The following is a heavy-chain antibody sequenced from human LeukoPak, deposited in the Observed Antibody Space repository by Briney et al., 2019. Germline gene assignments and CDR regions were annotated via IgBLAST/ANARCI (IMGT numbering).Heavy chain of an antibody. D-gene: IGHD6-6*01. CDR3: ARDSAARLGWFDP. J-gene: IGHJ5*02. Sequence: PSQTLSLTCTVSGGSISSGSYYWSWIRQPAGKGLEWIGRIYTSGSTNYNPSLKSRVTISVDTFKNQFSLKLSSVTAADTAVYYCARDSAARLGWFDPWGQGTLVTVSS. CDR1: GGSISSGSYY. V-gene: IGHV4-61*02. CDR2: IYTSGST.